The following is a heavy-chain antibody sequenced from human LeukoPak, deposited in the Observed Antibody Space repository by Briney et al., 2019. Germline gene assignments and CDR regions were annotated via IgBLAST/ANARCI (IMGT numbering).Heavy chain of an antibody. CDR3: ARTSLYYYDSSGSDAFDI. CDR1: GFTFSSYA. V-gene: IGHV3-30*04. CDR2: ISYDGSNK. Sequence: GGSLRLSCAASGFTFSSYAMHWVRQAPGKGLEWVAAISYDGSNKYYADSVKGRFTISRDNSKNTLYLQMNSLRAEDTAVYYCARTSLYYYDSSGSDAFDIWGQGTMVTVSS. D-gene: IGHD3-22*01. J-gene: IGHJ3*02.